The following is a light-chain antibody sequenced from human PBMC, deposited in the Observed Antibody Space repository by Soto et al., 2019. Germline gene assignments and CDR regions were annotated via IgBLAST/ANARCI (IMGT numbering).Light chain of an antibody. Sequence: EIVLTQSPDTLSLSPGERATLSCRASQSVRSSLAWYQQKPGQAPRLLIYDASNRATGIPARFSGSGSGTDFTLTMSSLVPEDFAVYYCQQRSNWPPEVTFGPGTKVDIK. CDR3: QQRSNWPPEVT. CDR1: QSVRSS. V-gene: IGKV3-11*01. CDR2: DAS. J-gene: IGKJ3*01.